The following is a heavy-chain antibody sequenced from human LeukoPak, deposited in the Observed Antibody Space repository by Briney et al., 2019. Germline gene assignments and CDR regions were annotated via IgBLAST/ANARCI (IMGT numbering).Heavy chain of an antibody. V-gene: IGHV3-74*01. CDR2: INSDGSST. CDR1: GFTFSSYW. CDR3: ARGHYDGSGYYYVPVNYYFDS. J-gene: IGHJ4*02. Sequence: GGSLRLSCAASGFTFSSYWMHWVRQAPGKGLAWVSRINSDGSSTNYADSVKGRFTLSRDNAKNTLHLQMNSLRAEDTAVYFCARGHYDGSGYYYVPVNYYFDSWGQGTLVTVSS. D-gene: IGHD3-22*01.